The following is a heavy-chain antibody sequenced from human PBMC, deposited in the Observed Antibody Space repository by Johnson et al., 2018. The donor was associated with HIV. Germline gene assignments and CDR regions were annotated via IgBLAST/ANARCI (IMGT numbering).Heavy chain of an antibody. Sequence: QVQLVESGGGVVQPGRSLRLSCAASGFTFSSYAMHWVRQAPGKGLEWVAVISYDGSNKYYKDSVKGRFAISRDNSKSTLYLLMNSLRPEDTAVYYCAKGLLGSLRAFDIWGQGTMVTVSS. J-gene: IGHJ3*02. CDR1: GFTFSSYA. D-gene: IGHD3-10*01. CDR3: AKGLLGSLRAFDI. V-gene: IGHV3-30*09. CDR2: ISYDGSNK.